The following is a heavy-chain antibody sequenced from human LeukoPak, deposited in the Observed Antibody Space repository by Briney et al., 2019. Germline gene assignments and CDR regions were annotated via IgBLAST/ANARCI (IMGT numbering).Heavy chain of an antibody. D-gene: IGHD3-10*01. CDR2: ISSSSSYI. V-gene: IGHV3-21*01. CDR3: AGSGGAAATLNFDP. J-gene: IGHJ5*02. Sequence: GGSLRLSCAASGFTFSSYSMNWVRQAPGKGLEWVSSISSSSSYIYYADSVKGRFTISRDNAKNSLYLQMNSLRAEDTAVYYCAGSGGAAATLNFDPWGQGTLVTVSS. CDR1: GFTFSSYS.